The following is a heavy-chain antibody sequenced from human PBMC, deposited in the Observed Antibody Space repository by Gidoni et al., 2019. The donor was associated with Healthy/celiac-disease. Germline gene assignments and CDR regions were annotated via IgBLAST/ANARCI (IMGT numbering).Heavy chain of an antibody. CDR3: ATRRGLYSSSSPFDY. CDR1: GGTFSSYA. CDR2: IIPIFGTT. V-gene: IGHV1-69*06. Sequence: QVQLVQSGAEVKKTGSSVKVSCKASGGTFSSYAISGVRQAPGQGLEWMGGIIPIFGTTNYEQKFQGRVTITADKSTSTAYMELSSLRSEDTAVYYCATRRGLYSSSSPFDYWGQGTLVTVSS. D-gene: IGHD6-6*01. J-gene: IGHJ4*02.